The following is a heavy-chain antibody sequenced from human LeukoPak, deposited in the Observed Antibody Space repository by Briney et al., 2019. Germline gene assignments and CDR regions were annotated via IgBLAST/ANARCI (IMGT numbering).Heavy chain of an antibody. CDR1: GFTFSSSG. CDR2: ISSSRSYI. V-gene: IGHV3-21*01. CDR3: AKETTVRYFDY. J-gene: IGHJ4*02. Sequence: PGGSLRLSCAASGFTFSSSGMNWVRQAPGKGLEWVSYISSSRSYIYYADSVKGRFTISRDNAKKSLYLQMNSLRAEDTAVYYCAKETTVRYFDYWGQGTLVTVSS. D-gene: IGHD4-17*01.